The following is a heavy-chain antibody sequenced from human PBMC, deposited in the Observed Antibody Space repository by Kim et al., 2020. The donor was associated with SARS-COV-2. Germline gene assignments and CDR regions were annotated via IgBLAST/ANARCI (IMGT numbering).Heavy chain of an antibody. CDR3: AREAGSRFGEVDY. J-gene: IGHJ4*02. Sequence: SVKVSCKASGGTFSSYAISWVRQAPGQGLEWMGGIIPIFGTANYAQKFQGRVTITADESTSTAYMELSSLRSEDTAVYYCAREAGSRFGEVDYWGQGTLVTVSS. CDR2: IIPIFGTA. D-gene: IGHD3-10*01. V-gene: IGHV1-69*13. CDR1: GGTFSSYA.